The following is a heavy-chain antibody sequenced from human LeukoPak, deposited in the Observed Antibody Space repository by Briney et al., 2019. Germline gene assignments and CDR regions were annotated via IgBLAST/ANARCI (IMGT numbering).Heavy chain of an antibody. D-gene: IGHD3-10*01. CDR2: IWYNGRNE. CDR3: ARESRGELFAPPDY. CDR1: GFTFSSFG. V-gene: IGHV3-33*01. Sequence: GGSLRLSCAASGFTFSSFGMHWVRQAPGKGLEWVAIIWYNGRNETYADSGKGRFTISRDNSKNTLYLYMNSLRAEDTAVYYCARESRGELFAPPDYWGQGTLVTVSS. J-gene: IGHJ4*02.